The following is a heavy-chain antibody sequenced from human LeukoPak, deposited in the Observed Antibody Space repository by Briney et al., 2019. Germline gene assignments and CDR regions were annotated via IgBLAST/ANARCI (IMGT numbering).Heavy chain of an antibody. J-gene: IGHJ3*02. D-gene: IGHD5-12*01. V-gene: IGHV3-13*01. CDR1: GFTFSSYD. Sequence: GGSLRLSCAASGFTFSSYDMHWVRQATGKGLEWVSAIGTAGDTYYPGSVKGRFTISRENAKNSLYLQMNSLRAGDTAVYYCARVEVAQGAFDIWGQGTMVTVSS. CDR2: IGTAGDT. CDR3: ARVEVAQGAFDI.